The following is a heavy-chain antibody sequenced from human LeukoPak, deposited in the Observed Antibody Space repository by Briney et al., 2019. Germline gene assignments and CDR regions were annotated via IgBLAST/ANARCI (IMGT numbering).Heavy chain of an antibody. D-gene: IGHD4-17*01. Sequence: GGSLRLSCAASGFTVSSNYMSWVRQAPGKGLEWVSVIYSGGSTYYADSVKGRFTISRDNSKNTLYLQMNSLRAEDTSVYYCARDPTVTTEAYFDYWGQGTLVTVSS. CDR1: GFTVSSNY. V-gene: IGHV3-66*02. CDR3: ARDPTVTTEAYFDY. CDR2: IYSGGST. J-gene: IGHJ4*02.